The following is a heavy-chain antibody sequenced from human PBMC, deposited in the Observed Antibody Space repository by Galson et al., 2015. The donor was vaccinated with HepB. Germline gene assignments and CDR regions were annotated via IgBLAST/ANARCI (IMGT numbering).Heavy chain of an antibody. V-gene: IGHV3-30*18. CDR2: ISYDGSNK. CDR1: GFTFSSYG. J-gene: IGHJ4*02. CDR3: AKGFRWVFDY. D-gene: IGHD4-23*01. Sequence: SLRLSCAASGFTFSSYGMHWVRQAPGKGLEWVAVISYDGSNKYYADSVKGRFTISRDNSKNTLYLQMNSLRAEDTAVYYCAKGFRWVFDYWGQGTLVTVSS.